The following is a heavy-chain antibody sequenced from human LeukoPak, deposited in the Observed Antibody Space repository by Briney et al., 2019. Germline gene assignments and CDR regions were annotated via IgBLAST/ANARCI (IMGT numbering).Heavy chain of an antibody. D-gene: IGHD6-6*01. J-gene: IGHJ4*02. Sequence: PGRSLRLSCAASGFTFSSYAMYWVRQAPGKGLEWGAVISYDGNNKYYADSVKGRFTISRDDSKNTLSLQMNSLRAEDTAVYYCARGAPERISSSTNYYFDYWGQGTLVTVSS. CDR2: ISYDGNNK. V-gene: IGHV3-30-3*01. CDR3: ARGAPERISSSTNYYFDY. CDR1: GFTFSSYA.